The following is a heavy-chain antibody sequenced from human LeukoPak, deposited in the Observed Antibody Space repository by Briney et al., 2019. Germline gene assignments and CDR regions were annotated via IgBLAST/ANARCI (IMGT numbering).Heavy chain of an antibody. CDR2: INPNSGGT. CDR1: GYTFTGYY. V-gene: IGHV1-2*02. CDR3: APRRSHSSWPFDY. Sequence: ASVKVSCKASGYTFTGYYMHWVRQAPGQGLEWMGWINPNSGGTNYAQKFQGRVTMTRDTSISTAYMELSRLRSDDTAVYYCAPRRSHSSWPFDYWGQGTLVTVSS. D-gene: IGHD6-13*01. J-gene: IGHJ4*02.